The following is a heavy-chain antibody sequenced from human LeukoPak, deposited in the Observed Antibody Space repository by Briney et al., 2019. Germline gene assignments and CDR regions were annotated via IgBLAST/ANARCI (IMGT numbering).Heavy chain of an antibody. V-gene: IGHV3-23*01. CDR1: GFTFSSYA. CDR2: ISGSGGST. CDR3: AKGSRSYFDY. Sequence: GGSLRLSCAASGFTFSSYAMSWVRQAPGKGLEWVSAISGSGGSTYYADSVKSRFTISRDNSKNTLYLQMDSLRAENTAVYYCAKGSRSYFDYWGQGTLVTVSS. J-gene: IGHJ4*02.